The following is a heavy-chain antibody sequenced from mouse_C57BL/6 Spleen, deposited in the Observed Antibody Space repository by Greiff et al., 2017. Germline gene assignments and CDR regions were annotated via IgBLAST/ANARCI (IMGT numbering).Heavy chain of an antibody. D-gene: IGHD2-4*01. CDR3: ARDDDYPYYFDY. V-gene: IGHV5-4*01. CDR1: GFTFSSYA. CDR2: ISDGGSYT. Sequence: EVKLMESGGGLVKPGGSLKLSCAASGFTFSSYAMSWVRQTPEKRLEWVATISDGGSYTYYPDNVKGRFTISRDNAKNNLYLQMSHLKSEDTAMYYCARDDDYPYYFDYWGQGTTLTVSS. J-gene: IGHJ2*01.